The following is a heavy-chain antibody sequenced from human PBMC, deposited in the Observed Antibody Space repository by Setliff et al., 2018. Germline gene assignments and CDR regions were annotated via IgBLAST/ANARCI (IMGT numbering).Heavy chain of an antibody. CDR1: GASITSGHY. D-gene: IGHD4-4*01. V-gene: IGHV4-38-2*01. J-gene: IGHJ4*02. Sequence: SETLSLTCGVSGASITSGHYWGWIRQPPGKGLEWIATMSHRGRTYYNPSLESRVTMSRDTSKNQFSLRLTSAAAADTAVYYCARVPARNSGYYFDYWGQGTLVTVSS. CDR2: MSHRGRT. CDR3: ARVPARNSGYYFDY.